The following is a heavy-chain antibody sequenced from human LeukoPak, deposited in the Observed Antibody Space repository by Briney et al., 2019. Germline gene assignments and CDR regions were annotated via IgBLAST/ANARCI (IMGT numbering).Heavy chain of an antibody. J-gene: IGHJ3*01. CDR1: GFSFDDYA. CDR2: ISGDGGRT. V-gene: IGHV3-43*02. CDR3: AKDLTSVFDAINV. Sequence: GGSLRLSCAASGFSFDDYAMHWVRQAPGKGLEWVSLISGDGGRTFYADSVKGRFTISRDNRRQSLSLQMNSLRTEDTALYYCAKDLTSVFDAINVWGRGTMVAVSS.